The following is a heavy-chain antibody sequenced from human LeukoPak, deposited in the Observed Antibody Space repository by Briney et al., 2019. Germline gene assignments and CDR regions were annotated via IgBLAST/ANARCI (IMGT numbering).Heavy chain of an antibody. J-gene: IGHJ4*02. V-gene: IGHV1-8*01. CDR3: ARDAHYYDSSGYATSVFDY. CDR2: MNPNSGAT. CDR1: GYTFSNHD. D-gene: IGHD3-22*01. Sequence: ASVKVSCKASGYTFSNHDFNWMRQATGQGLEWMGWMNPNSGATGYAQKFQGRVTMTRDTSITTAYMELSSLTSEDTAVYYCARDAHYYDSSGYATSVFDYWGQGTLVTVSS.